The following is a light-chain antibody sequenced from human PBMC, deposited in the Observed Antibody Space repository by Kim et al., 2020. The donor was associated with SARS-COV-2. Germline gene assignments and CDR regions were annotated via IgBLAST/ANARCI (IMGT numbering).Light chain of an antibody. CDR1: KGISSR. V-gene: IGKV1-5*01. CDR2: DAC. Sequence: SASVEDRVTNACSASKGISSRLAWYQQKPEEAPKLLIFDACTLEGGVPSGFSSSGSGTDFTLTISSLQTDDFAAYYCQQYISYPLTFGQGTKLEI. J-gene: IGKJ2*01. CDR3: QQYISYPLT.